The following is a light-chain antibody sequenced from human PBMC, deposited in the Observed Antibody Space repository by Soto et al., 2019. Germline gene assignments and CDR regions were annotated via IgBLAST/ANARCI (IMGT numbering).Light chain of an antibody. CDR1: QSVSSN. Sequence: EIVMTQSPATLSVSPGERSTLSCRASQSVSSNLAWYQQKPGQAPRLLIYGASTRATGIPARFSGSGSGTEFTLTISSLQPEDFAVYYCHQYNNSPPLTFGGGTKVEIK. CDR2: GAS. CDR3: HQYNNSPPLT. V-gene: IGKV3-15*01. J-gene: IGKJ4*01.